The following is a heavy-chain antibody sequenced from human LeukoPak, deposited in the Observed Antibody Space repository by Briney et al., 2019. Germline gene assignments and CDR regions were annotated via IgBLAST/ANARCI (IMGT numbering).Heavy chain of an antibody. J-gene: IGHJ4*02. V-gene: IGHV4-59*01. CDR1: GGSISSYY. CDR2: IYYSGST. D-gene: IGHD6-19*01. CDR3: ARGGSSDWYEGRFDY. Sequence: SETLSLTCTVSGGSISSYYWSWIRQPPGKGLEWIGYIYYSGSTNYNPSLKSRVTISVDTSKNQFSLKLSSVAAADTAVYYCARGGSSDWYEGRFDYWGQGTLVTVSS.